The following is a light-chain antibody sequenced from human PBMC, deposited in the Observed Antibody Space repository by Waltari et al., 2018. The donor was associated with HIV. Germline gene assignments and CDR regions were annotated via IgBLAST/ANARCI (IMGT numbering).Light chain of an antibody. Sequence: QSVLTQPPSVSGAPGQRVAISCTGTSPNIGAGYHVPWYQQLPGTAPKLLIYGNTVRPSGVPDRFSGSKSGTSASLAITGLQADDEADYYCQSYDTTLSGWVFGGGTKLTVL. V-gene: IGLV1-40*01. CDR3: QSYDTTLSGWV. CDR1: SPNIGAGYH. CDR2: GNT. J-gene: IGLJ3*02.